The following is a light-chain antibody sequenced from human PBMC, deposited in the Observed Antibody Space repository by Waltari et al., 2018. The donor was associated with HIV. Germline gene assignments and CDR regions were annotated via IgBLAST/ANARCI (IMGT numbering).Light chain of an antibody. CDR1: QSVGGK. CDR3: QQYNNWPPVT. V-gene: IGKV3-15*01. J-gene: IGKJ4*01. Sequence: EIVMTQSPPTLSVSPGENTSLSCRASQSVGGKLAWYQQKPGQAPRLLIYGASTRATGIPARFSGSGSGTEFTLTISSLQSEDSGVYYCQQYNNWPPVTFGGGTKVEIK. CDR2: GAS.